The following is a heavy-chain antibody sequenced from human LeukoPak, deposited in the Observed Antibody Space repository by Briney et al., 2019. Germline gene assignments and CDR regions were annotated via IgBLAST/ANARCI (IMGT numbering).Heavy chain of an antibody. CDR1: GGSISSSSYY. V-gene: IGHV4-39*01. Sequence: PSETLSLTCTVSGGSISSSSYYWGWIRQPPGKGLEWIGSIYYSGSTYYNPSLKSRVTISVDTSKNQFSLKLSSVTAADTAVYYCARHHVGPFDIWGQGTMVTVSS. CDR3: ARHHVGPFDI. CDR2: IYYSGST. J-gene: IGHJ3*02.